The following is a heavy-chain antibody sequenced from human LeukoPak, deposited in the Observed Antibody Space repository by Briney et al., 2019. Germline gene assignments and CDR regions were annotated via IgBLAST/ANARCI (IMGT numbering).Heavy chain of an antibody. D-gene: IGHD2-15*01. CDR2: IDPSDSYT. J-gene: IGHJ4*02. CDR1: GYSFTSYW. Sequence: GESLKISCKGSGYSFTSYWISWVRQMPGKGLEWMGRIDPSDSYTNYSPSFRGHVTISADKSISTAYLQWSSLKASDTAMYYCARHAYCSGGSCYPGDYWGQGTLVTVSS. V-gene: IGHV5-10-1*01. CDR3: ARHAYCSGGSCYPGDY.